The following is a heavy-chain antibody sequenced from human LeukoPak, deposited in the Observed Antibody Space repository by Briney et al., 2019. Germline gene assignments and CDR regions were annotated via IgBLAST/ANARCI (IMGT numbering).Heavy chain of an antibody. CDR2: INPNSGGT. V-gene: IGHV1-2*02. CDR3: ARRSRDLHDAFDI. Sequence: ASVKVSCKASGYTFTGYYMHWVRQAPGQGLEWMGWINPNSGGTNYAQKFQGRVTMTRDTSTSTAYMELSRLRSDDTAVYYCARRSRDLHDAFDIWDQGTMVTVSS. D-gene: IGHD4-11*01. J-gene: IGHJ3*02. CDR1: GYTFTGYY.